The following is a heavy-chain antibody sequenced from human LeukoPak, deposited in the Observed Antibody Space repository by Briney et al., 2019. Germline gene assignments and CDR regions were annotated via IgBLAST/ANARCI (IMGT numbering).Heavy chain of an antibody. Sequence: SVKVSCKASGYTFTSYGISWVRQAPGQGLEWMGGIIPIFGTANYAQKFQGRVTITADESTSTAYMELSSLRSEDTAVYYCASYYDILNLGYYYGMDVWGQGTTVTVSS. V-gene: IGHV1-69*13. J-gene: IGHJ6*02. CDR3: ASYYDILNLGYYYGMDV. CDR1: GYTFTSYG. CDR2: IIPIFGTA. D-gene: IGHD3-9*01.